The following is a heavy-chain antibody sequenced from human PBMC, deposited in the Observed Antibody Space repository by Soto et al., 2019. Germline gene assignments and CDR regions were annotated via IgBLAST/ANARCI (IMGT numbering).Heavy chain of an antibody. CDR2: IYYSGST. CDR1: GGSVSSGSYY. J-gene: IGHJ6*02. V-gene: IGHV4-61*01. Sequence: SETLSLTCTVSGGSVSSGSYYWSWIRQPPGKGLEWIGYIYYSGSTNYNPSLKSRVTISVDTSKNQFSLKLSSVTAADTAVYYCAREQRLYYYYGMDVWGQGTTVTVSS. D-gene: IGHD1-1*01. CDR3: AREQRLYYYYGMDV.